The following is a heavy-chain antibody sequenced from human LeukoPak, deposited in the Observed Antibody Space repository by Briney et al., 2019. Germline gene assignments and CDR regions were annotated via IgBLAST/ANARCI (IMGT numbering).Heavy chain of an antibody. Sequence: SETLSLTCTVSGGSISSYYWSWIRQPPGKGLEWIGYIYYSGSTNYNPSLKSRVTISVDTSKNQFSLKLSSVTAADTAVYYCARDYPSGYYAFDYWGQGTLVTVSS. V-gene: IGHV4-59*01. CDR2: IYYSGST. CDR3: ARDYPSGYYAFDY. CDR1: GGSISSYY. D-gene: IGHD3-22*01. J-gene: IGHJ4*02.